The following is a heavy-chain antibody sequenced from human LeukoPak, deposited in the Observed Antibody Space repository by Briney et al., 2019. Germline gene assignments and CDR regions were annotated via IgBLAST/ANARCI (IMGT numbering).Heavy chain of an antibody. CDR1: GGSISSGSYY. D-gene: IGHD2-8*02. Sequence: SETLSLTCTVSGGSISSGSYYWSWIRQPAGKGLEWIGRIYISGSTNYNPSLKSRVTISADTSKNQYSLKLSSVTAADTAVYYCARGYWFYFDYWGQGTLVTVSS. V-gene: IGHV4-61*02. CDR2: IYISGST. CDR3: ARGYWFYFDY. J-gene: IGHJ4*02.